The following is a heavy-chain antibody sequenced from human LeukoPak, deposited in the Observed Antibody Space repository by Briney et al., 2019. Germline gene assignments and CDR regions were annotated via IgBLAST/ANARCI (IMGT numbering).Heavy chain of an antibody. CDR2: ISAYNGNT. Sequence: ASVKVSCKASGYTFTSYVISGVRQAPRQGLEWMGWISAYNGNTNYAQKLQGRVTMTTDTSTSTAYMELRSLRSDDTAVYYCARGGKARYSGYDQNYYYYGMDVWGKGTTVTVSS. D-gene: IGHD5-12*01. CDR1: GYTFTSYV. J-gene: IGHJ6*04. V-gene: IGHV1-18*04. CDR3: ARGGKARYSGYDQNYYYYGMDV.